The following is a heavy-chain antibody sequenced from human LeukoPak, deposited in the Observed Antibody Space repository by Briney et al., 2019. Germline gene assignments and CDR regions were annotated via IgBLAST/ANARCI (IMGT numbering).Heavy chain of an antibody. V-gene: IGHV4-38-2*02. J-gene: IGHJ4*02. CDR3: ARDTSPGITGSY. Sequence: SETLSLTCTVSGYPISSGYYWAWIRQSPGKGLEWIGSIYHDGRTDYNPSLKSRVTISADMSKDQFSLSLSSVTAADTAMYYCARDTSPGITGSYWGQGTLLTVSS. D-gene: IGHD1-20*01. CDR2: IYHDGRT. CDR1: GYPISSGYY.